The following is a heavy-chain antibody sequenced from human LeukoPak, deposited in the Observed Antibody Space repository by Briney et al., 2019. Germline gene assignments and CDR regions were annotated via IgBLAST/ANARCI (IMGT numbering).Heavy chain of an antibody. CDR1: GFTFSSYS. CDR2: ISSSSSYI. J-gene: IGHJ4*02. Sequence: GGSLRLSCAASGFTFSSYSMNWVRQAPGKGLEWVSSISSSSSYIYCADSVKGRFTISRDNAKNSLYLQMNSLRAENTAVYYCARDSVGLANWGQGTLVTVSS. D-gene: IGHD1-26*01. V-gene: IGHV3-21*01. CDR3: ARDSVGLAN.